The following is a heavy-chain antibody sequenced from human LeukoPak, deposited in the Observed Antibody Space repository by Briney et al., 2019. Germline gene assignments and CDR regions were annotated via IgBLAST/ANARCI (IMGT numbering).Heavy chain of an antibody. CDR2: ISSSSSYI. D-gene: IGHD1-26*01. V-gene: IGHV3-21*01. CDR1: GFTFSSYS. Sequence: GGSLRLSCAASGFTFSSYSMNWVHQAPGKGLEWVSSISSSSSYIYYADSVKGRFTISRDNAKNSLYLQMNSLRAEDTAVYYCARVVGATKLDYWGQGTLVTVSS. CDR3: ARVVGATKLDY. J-gene: IGHJ4*02.